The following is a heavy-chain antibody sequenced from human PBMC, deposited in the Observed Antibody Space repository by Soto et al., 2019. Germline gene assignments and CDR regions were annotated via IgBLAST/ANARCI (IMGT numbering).Heavy chain of an antibody. CDR2: MYHSGST. J-gene: IGHJ4*02. CDR1: GGSISSGGYS. Sequence: QLQLQESGSGLVKPSQTLSLTCAVSGGSISSGGYSWSWIRPPPGKGLVWIGYMYHSGSTDYNPTLKRRVTIAVYRYKNHVSPELTSVNAADTALYYCARVPDSWGQGTLGTVSS. CDR3: ARVPDS. V-gene: IGHV4-30-2*01.